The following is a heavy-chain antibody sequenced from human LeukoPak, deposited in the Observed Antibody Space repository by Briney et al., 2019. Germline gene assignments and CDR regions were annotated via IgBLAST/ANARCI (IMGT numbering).Heavy chain of an antibody. V-gene: IGHV4-61*05. CDR2: IHYSGST. Sequence: SETLSLTCTVSGGSISSSSYYWGWIRQPPGKGLEWIGYIHYSGSTNYNPSLKSRVTISGDTSKNQFSLKVSSVTAADTAVYYCARVKSGYYYFDNWGQGTLVTVSS. D-gene: IGHD3-3*01. CDR1: GGSISSSSYY. CDR3: ARVKSGYYYFDN. J-gene: IGHJ4*02.